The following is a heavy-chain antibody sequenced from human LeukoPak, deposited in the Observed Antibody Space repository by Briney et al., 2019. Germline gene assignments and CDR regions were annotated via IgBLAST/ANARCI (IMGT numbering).Heavy chain of an antibody. V-gene: IGHV1-69*05. Sequence: SVKVSCKASGGSFRTYPISWVRQAPGQGLEWMGGLSQFFRTTNYTQKFQGRLTISTDESSTTAYMELTDLRSDDTAIYYCATSGSGRSWDWFAPWGQGTLVTVSS. D-gene: IGHD3-10*01. CDR1: GGSFRTYP. CDR3: ATSGSGRSWDWFAP. J-gene: IGHJ5*02. CDR2: LSQFFRTT.